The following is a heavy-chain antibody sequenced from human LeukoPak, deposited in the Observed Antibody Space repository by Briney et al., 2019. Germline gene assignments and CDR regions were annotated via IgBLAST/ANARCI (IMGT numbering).Heavy chain of an antibody. CDR2: ISWNSGSI. J-gene: IGHJ4*02. Sequence: GGPLRLSCAASGFTFDDYAMHWVRQAPGKGLEWVSGISWNSGSIGYADSVKGRFTISRDNAKNSLYLQMNGLRAEDTALYYCAKASRSRPTLLYFDYWGQGTLVTVSS. CDR3: AKASRSRPTLLYFDY. CDR1: GFTFDDYA. D-gene: IGHD6-6*01. V-gene: IGHV3-9*01.